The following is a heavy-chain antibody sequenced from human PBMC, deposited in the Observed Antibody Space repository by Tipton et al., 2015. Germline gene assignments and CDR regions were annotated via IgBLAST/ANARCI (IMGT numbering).Heavy chain of an antibody. Sequence: GLVKPSGTLSLTCSVSGDSISSSNWWSWVRQPPGKGLEWIGEIHHGGSTNYNPSLKSRVTMSVDTSKNQFSLKLSSVTAADTAVYFCARDLGFGESLDAFDIWGQGTMVTVSS. CDR1: GDSISSSNW. D-gene: IGHD3-10*01. CDR3: ARDLGFGESLDAFDI. J-gene: IGHJ3*02. V-gene: IGHV4-4*02. CDR2: IHHGGST.